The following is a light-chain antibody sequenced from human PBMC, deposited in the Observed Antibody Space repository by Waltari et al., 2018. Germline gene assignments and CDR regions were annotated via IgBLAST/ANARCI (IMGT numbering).Light chain of an antibody. CDR2: QRN. CDR3: SLYMGSGIWV. J-gene: IGLJ3*02. CDR1: SGSVSTTSY. V-gene: IGLV8-61*01. Sequence: QTVVTQEPSLSVSPGGTVTLTCALSSGSVSTTSYATWYRQTPGQTPRTRLYQRNPRSSAVPDLFSGSTLGNKVALTITGAQADYESDYYCSLYMGSGIWVFGGGTKLTVL.